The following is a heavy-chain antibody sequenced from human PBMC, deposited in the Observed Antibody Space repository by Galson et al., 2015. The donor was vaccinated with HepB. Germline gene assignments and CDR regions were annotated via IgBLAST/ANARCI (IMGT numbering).Heavy chain of an antibody. D-gene: IGHD2-15*01. CDR3: ARGAVVVAATSGYNWFDP. CDR2: INHSGST. J-gene: IGHJ5*02. V-gene: IGHV4-34*01. CDR1: GGSFSGYY. Sequence: SETLSLTCAVYGGSFSGYYWSWIRQPPGKGLEWIGEINHSGSTNYNPSLKSRVTISVDTSKNQFSLKLSSVTAADTAVYYCARGAVVVAATSGYNWFDPWGQGTLVTVSS.